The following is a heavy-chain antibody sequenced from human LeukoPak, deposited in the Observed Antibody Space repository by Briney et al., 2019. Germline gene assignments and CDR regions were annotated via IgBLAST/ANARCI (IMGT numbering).Heavy chain of an antibody. D-gene: IGHD3-16*01. Sequence: AGGSLRLSCAGSGFTFSSYAMSWVRQAPGKGLEWVSAISGSGRSTYYADSVKGRFTISRDNSKNTLYLQMNSLRAEDTAVYYCATFVEEFDYWGQGTLVTVSS. CDR1: GFTFSSYA. CDR2: ISGSGRST. J-gene: IGHJ4*02. CDR3: ATFVEEFDY. V-gene: IGHV3-23*01.